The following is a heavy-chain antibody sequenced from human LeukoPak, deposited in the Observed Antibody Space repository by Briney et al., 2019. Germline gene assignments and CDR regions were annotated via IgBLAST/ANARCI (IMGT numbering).Heavy chain of an antibody. CDR3: ARDLAVAADDWFDP. CDR2: ISYDGSNK. V-gene: IGHV3-30*04. J-gene: IGHJ5*02. Sequence: PGRSLRLSCAASGFTFSSYAMHWVRQAPGMGLEWVAVISYDGSNKYYADSVKGRFTISRDNSKNTLYLQMNSLRAEDTAVYYCARDLAVAADDWFDPWGQGTLVTVSS. CDR1: GFTFSSYA. D-gene: IGHD6-19*01.